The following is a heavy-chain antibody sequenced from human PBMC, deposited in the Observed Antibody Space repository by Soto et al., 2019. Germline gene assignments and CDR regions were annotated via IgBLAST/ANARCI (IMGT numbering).Heavy chain of an antibody. CDR3: AKDWQYGDYGYYFDY. Sequence: QVQLVQSGAEGKKPGASVKVSCKASGYTFSAYYMHWVRQAPGQGLEWMGYINPNTGTTNYEQKFQGRVTMTRDTSISTVYMELSRLRSDDTAVYYCAKDWQYGDYGYYFDYWGQGTLVTVSS. CDR2: INPNTGTT. D-gene: IGHD4-17*01. J-gene: IGHJ4*02. V-gene: IGHV1-2*02. CDR1: GYTFSAYY.